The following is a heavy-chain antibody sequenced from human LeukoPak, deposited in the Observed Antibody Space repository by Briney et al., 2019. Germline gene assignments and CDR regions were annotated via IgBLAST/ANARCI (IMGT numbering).Heavy chain of an antibody. CDR1: GGSISSYY. Sequence: SETLSLTCTVSGGSISSYYWSWIRQPPGKGLEWIGYIYYSGSTNYNPSLKSRVTISVDTSKNQFSLKLSSVTAADTAVYYCARELIEARGSSSIGSYGMDVWGQGTTVTVSS. CDR3: ARELIEARGSSSIGSYGMDV. CDR2: IYYSGST. J-gene: IGHJ6*02. D-gene: IGHD6-13*01. V-gene: IGHV4-59*01.